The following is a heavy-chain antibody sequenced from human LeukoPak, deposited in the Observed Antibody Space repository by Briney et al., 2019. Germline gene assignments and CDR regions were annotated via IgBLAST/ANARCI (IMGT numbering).Heavy chain of an antibody. CDR2: ISSSGSTI. CDR3: ARDYDSSGCDAFDI. CDR1: GFTFSDYY. D-gene: IGHD3-22*01. J-gene: IGHJ3*02. Sequence: GGSLRLSCAASGFTFSDYYMSWIRQAPGKGLEWVSYISSSGSTIYYAESVKGRFTISRDNAKNSLYLQMNSLRAEDTAVYYCARDYDSSGCDAFDIWGQGTMVTVSS. V-gene: IGHV3-11*01.